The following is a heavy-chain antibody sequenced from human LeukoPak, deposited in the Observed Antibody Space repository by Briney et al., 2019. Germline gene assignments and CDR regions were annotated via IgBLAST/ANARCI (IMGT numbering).Heavy chain of an antibody. J-gene: IGHJ5*02. CDR1: GYSFTSYW. CDR3: AGQYMVRGVARWFDP. Sequence: GESLKISCKGSGYSFTSYWIGWVRQMPGEGLEWMGIIYPGDSDTRYSPSFQGQVTISADKSISTAYLQWSSLKASDTAMYYCAGQYMVRGVARWFDPWGQGTLVTVSS. CDR2: IYPGDSDT. V-gene: IGHV5-51*01. D-gene: IGHD3-10*01.